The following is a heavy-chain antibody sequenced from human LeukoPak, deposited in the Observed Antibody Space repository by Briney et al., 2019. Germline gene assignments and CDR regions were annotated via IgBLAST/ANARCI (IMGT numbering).Heavy chain of an antibody. CDR2: ICHSGSA. V-gene: IGHV4-38-2*02. Sequence: SETLSLTCAVSGYSISSGYYWGWIRQPPGKGLEWIGSICHSGSAYYNPSLKSRVTISVDTSKNQFSLKLSSVTAADTAVYHCARDGVGSGWSDYWGQGTLATVSS. CDR1: GYSISSGYY. CDR3: ARDGVGSGWSDY. J-gene: IGHJ4*02. D-gene: IGHD6-19*01.